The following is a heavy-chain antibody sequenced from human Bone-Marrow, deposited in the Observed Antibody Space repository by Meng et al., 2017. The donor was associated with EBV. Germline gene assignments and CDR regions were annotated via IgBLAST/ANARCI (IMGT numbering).Heavy chain of an antibody. D-gene: IGHD6-19*01. CDR2: VHYTGST. V-gene: IGHV4-38-2*01. CDR3: ARPFPSWQSPRLDPFGA. CDR1: GDSISSFYY. J-gene: IGHJ5*02. Sequence: QVQLQESGPGLVKPSQTLSSTCAVSGDSISSFYYWGWIRQPPGRGLERIGSVHYTGSTYYSPSLKSRVTVSVDTSKNQFSLRLTSVTAADTAVCYCARPFPSWQSPRLDPFGAWGQGTLVTVSS.